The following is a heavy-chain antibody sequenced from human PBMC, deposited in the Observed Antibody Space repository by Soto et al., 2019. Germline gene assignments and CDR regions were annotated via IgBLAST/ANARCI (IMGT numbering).Heavy chain of an antibody. CDR1: GCTFSSYT. CDR3: VKGSGRSGWYEYFDY. D-gene: IGHD6-19*01. V-gene: IGHV3-64D*06. Sequence: PXGCLRVPCSASGCTFSSYTMHWVRQAPGKGLEYVSAIRSNGGSTYYADSVKGRFTVSRDNSKNTLYLQMSSLRAEDTAVYYCVKGSGRSGWYEYFDYWGQGTLVTVYS. J-gene: IGHJ4*02. CDR2: IRSNGGST.